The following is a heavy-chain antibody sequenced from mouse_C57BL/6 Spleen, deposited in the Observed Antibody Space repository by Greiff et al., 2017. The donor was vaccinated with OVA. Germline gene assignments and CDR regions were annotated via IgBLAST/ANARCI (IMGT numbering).Heavy chain of an antibody. Sequence: VQLQQSGPGLVQPSQSLSITCTVSGFSLTSYGVHWVRQSPGKGLEWLGVIWSGGSTDYNAAFISRLSISKDNSKSQVFFKMNSLQADDTAIYYCATTEYFDYWGQGTTLTVSS. CDR3: ATTEYFDY. J-gene: IGHJ2*01. V-gene: IGHV2-2*01. CDR1: GFSLTSYG. CDR2: IWSGGST.